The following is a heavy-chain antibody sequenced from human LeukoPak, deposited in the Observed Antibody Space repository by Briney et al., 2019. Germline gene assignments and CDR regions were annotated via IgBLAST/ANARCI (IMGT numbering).Heavy chain of an antibody. CDR3: ARPRGNVEMATFPFDY. CDR1: GFTFSSYA. D-gene: IGHD5-24*01. CDR2: ISGSGVST. J-gene: IGHJ4*02. Sequence: GRSLRLSCAASGFTFSSYAMSWVRQAPGRGLEWVSAISGSGVSTYYADSVKGRFTISRHNGRNSLYLEMNSLRAEDTAVYYCARPRGNVEMATFPFDYWGQGTLVTVSS. V-gene: IGHV3-23*01.